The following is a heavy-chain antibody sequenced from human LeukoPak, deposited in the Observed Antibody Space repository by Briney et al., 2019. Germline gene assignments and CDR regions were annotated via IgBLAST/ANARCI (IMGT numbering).Heavy chain of an antibody. CDR2: ISGGGVTT. V-gene: IGHV3-23*01. D-gene: IGHD3-16*01. Sequence: GGSLRLSCVGSGFTSIAYALTWARQAPGKGLEWVSGISGGGVTTYYADSVKGRFTISRDNSKNTLYLQMNSLRADDTAIYYCARNQQLGGHSYYYYGMDVWGQGATVTASS. CDR1: GFTSIAYA. CDR3: ARNQQLGGHSYYYYGMDV. J-gene: IGHJ6*02.